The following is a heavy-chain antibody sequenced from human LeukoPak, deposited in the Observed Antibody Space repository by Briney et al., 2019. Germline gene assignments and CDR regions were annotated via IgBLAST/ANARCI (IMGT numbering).Heavy chain of an antibody. CDR3: ARVALRIVGATSIYYGMDV. D-gene: IGHD1-26*01. CDR2: INPNSGST. Sequence: ASVKVSCKASGYTFTGYYMHWVRQAPGQGLEWMGWINPNSGSTNYAQKFQGRVTMTRDTSISTAYMELSRLRSDDTAVYYCARVALRIVGATSIYYGMDVWGQGTTVTVSS. J-gene: IGHJ6*02. CDR1: GYTFTGYY. V-gene: IGHV1-2*02.